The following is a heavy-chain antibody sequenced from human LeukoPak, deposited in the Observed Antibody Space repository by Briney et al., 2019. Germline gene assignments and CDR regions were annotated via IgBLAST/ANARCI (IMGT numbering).Heavy chain of an antibody. CDR1: GTSINSGYYH. J-gene: IGHJ4*02. V-gene: IGHV4-31*03. Sequence: PSETLSLTCTVSGTSINSGYYHWSWIRQHPGKGLEWIGYISYSGNTDYNPSLKSRVSISEGTSKRQFSLRLNSVTAADTAVYYCARVITFGGIIVLLDYWGQGTLVTVSS. D-gene: IGHD3-16*02. CDR3: ARVITFGGIIVLLDY. CDR2: ISYSGNT.